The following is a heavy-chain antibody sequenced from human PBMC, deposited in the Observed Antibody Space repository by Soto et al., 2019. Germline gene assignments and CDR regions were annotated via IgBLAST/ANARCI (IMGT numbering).Heavy chain of an antibody. CDR2: IYPHDSDT. CDR3: TSEALEFSWNFAGHY. Sequence: PGESLKISCNASRNTFTTSWIGWVRQMPGKGLEWMGIIYPHDSDTRYFPSFQDQVTISADKSISTAYLEWSSLKASDRAMYYCTSEALEFSWNFAGHYWGQGTLVTVSS. J-gene: IGHJ4*02. D-gene: IGHD1-7*01. V-gene: IGHV5-51*01. CDR1: RNTFTTSW.